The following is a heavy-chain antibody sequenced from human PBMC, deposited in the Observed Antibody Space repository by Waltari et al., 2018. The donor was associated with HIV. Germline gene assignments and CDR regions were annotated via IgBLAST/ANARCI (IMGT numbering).Heavy chain of an antibody. CDR2: IKQDGSKI. Sequence: EVQLVESGGGLVQPGGSLRLSCAASGFTFSSYWMSWVRQAPGKEVEWGAKIKQDGSKIYYVDSVKGRFTISRDNAENSLYLQMNSLRAEDTAVYFCARRGGRSSPLGYWGQGTLVTVSS. D-gene: IGHD6-13*01. CDR3: ARRGGRSSPLGY. J-gene: IGHJ4*02. V-gene: IGHV3-7*01. CDR1: GFTFSSYW.